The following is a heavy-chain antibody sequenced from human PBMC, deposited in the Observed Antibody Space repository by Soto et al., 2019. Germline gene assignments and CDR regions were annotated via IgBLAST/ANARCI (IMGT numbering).Heavy chain of an antibody. V-gene: IGHV4-34*01. CDR3: AREGDFWSGYYRGFDY. J-gene: IGHJ4*02. CDR1: GGSFSGYY. D-gene: IGHD3-3*01. Sequence: SETLSLTCAVYGGSFSGYYWSWIRQPPGKGLEWIGEINHSGSTNYNPSLKSRVTISVDTSKNQFSLKLSSVTAADTAVYYCAREGDFWSGYYRGFDYWGQGTLVTVSS. CDR2: INHSGST.